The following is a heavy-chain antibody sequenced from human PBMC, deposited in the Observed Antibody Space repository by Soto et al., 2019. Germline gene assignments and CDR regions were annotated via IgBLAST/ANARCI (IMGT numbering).Heavy chain of an antibody. CDR3: AKERPNYDFWRRNYYFDY. CDR2: ISYDGSNK. Sequence: PGGSLRLSCAASGFTFSSYGTHWVRQAPGKGLEWVAVISYDGSNKYYADSVKGRFTISRDNSKNTLYLQMNSLRAEDTAVYYCAKERPNYDFWRRNYYFDYWGQGTLVTVSS. CDR1: GFTFSSYG. V-gene: IGHV3-30*18. J-gene: IGHJ4*02. D-gene: IGHD3-3*01.